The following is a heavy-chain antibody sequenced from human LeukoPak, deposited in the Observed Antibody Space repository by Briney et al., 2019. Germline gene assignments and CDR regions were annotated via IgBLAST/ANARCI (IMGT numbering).Heavy chain of an antibody. D-gene: IGHD5-18*01. CDR3: ARDLSGVAGYTYGRGIDY. V-gene: IGHV3-21*01. J-gene: IGHJ4*02. CDR2: ISSSSSYI. Sequence: GGSLRLSCAASGFTFSSYSMNWVRQAPGKGLEWVSSISSSSSYIYYADSVKGRFTSSRDNAKNSLYLQMNSLRAEDTAVYYCARDLSGVAGYTYGRGIDYWGQGTLVTVSS. CDR1: GFTFSSYS.